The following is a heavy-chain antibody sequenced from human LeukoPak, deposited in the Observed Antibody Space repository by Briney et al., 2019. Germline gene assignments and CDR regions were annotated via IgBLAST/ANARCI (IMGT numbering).Heavy chain of an antibody. CDR2: FSTGGTT. CDR3: AKAPASASDRTTHFSDYFHS. V-gene: IGHV3-66*01. CDR1: GFSVSNNY. Sequence: GGSLRLSCAASGFSVSNNYMNWVRQAPGKGLEWVSTFSTGGTTKSADSVKGRFTISRDNSKSALFLQMNSLRADDTAVYYCAKAPASASDRTTHFSDYFHSWGQGTLVTVSS. J-gene: IGHJ4*02. D-gene: IGHD1-14*01.